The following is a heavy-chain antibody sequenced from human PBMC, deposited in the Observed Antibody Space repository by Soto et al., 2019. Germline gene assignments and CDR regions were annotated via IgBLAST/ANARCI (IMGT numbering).Heavy chain of an antibody. V-gene: IGHV1-58*01. Sequence: SVKVSCKGSGFTFSRSAVQWVRQVRGQGLEWIGWIVAASGKTDYSQIFQERVTITRDMSTSTAYMELSSLSSEDTAVYYCAATLDWGSYDFGGYPSWGQGTLVTVSS. CDR3: AATLDWGSYDFGGYPS. CDR2: IVAASGKT. CDR1: GFTFSRSA. J-gene: IGHJ4*02. D-gene: IGHD3-22*01.